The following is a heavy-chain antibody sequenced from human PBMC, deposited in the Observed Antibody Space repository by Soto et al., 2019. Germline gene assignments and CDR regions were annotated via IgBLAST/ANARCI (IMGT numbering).Heavy chain of an antibody. D-gene: IGHD6-19*01. J-gene: IGHJ3*02. CDR2: INHSGST. CDR1: GGSFSGYY. CDR3: ARESEESQAVAGTEAFDI. V-gene: IGHV4-34*01. Sequence: SETLSLTCAVYGGSFSGYYWSWIRQPPGKGLEWIGEINHSGSTNYNPSLKSRVTISVDTSKNQFSLKLSSVTAADTAVYYCARESEESQAVAGTEAFDIWGQGTMVTVSS.